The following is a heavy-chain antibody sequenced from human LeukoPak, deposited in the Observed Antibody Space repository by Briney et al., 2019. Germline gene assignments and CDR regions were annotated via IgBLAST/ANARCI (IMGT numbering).Heavy chain of an antibody. Sequence: ASVKVSCKASGYIFTDYYIHWVRQAPGQGLEYMGWINPNSGATNYAQKFQGRFTMTRDTSISTAYMDLSRLRSDDTAVYYCARDTARITIFGVAKYMDVWGKGTTVTVSS. D-gene: IGHD3-3*01. J-gene: IGHJ6*03. CDR3: ARDTARITIFGVAKYMDV. CDR1: GYIFTDYY. V-gene: IGHV1-2*02. CDR2: INPNSGAT.